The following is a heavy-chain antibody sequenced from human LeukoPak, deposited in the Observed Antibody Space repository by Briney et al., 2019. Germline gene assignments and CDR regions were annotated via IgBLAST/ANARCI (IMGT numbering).Heavy chain of an antibody. V-gene: IGHV3-53*01. CDR2: IYSGGST. CDR3: ATSVTGNDY. CDR1: GFTFSTYS. D-gene: IGHD2-21*02. Sequence: PGGSLRLSCAASGFTFSTYSMNWVRQAPGKGLEWVSVIYSGGSTYYADSVKGRFTISRDNSKNTLYLQMNSLRAEDTAVYYCATSVTGNDYWGQGTLVTVSS. J-gene: IGHJ4*02.